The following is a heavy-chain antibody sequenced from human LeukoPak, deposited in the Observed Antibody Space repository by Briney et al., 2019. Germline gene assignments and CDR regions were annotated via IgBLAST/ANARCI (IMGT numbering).Heavy chain of an antibody. J-gene: IGHJ4*02. Sequence: PSETLSLTCAVYGGSFSGYYWSWIRQPPGKGLEWIGEINHSGSTNYNPSLKSRVTISVDTSKNQFSLKLSSVTAADTAVYYCARSSYSSGWYPYWGQGTLVTVSS. CDR2: INHSGST. CDR1: GGSFSGYY. D-gene: IGHD6-19*01. CDR3: ARSSYSSGWYPY. V-gene: IGHV4-34*01.